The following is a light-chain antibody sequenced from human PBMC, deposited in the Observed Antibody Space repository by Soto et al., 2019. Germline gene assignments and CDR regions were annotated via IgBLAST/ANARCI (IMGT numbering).Light chain of an antibody. CDR1: QSVNSY. CDR3: QQSYSSSWT. CDR2: TAS. J-gene: IGKJ1*01. V-gene: IGKV3-15*01. Sequence: VMTQSPVTVSVSPGERATLSCKASQSVNSYLAWYQQKPGQSPRLLIYTASNRATGVPARFSGSGSGTQFTLTINSLQSEDLATYYCQQSYSSSWTFGQGTKVEI.